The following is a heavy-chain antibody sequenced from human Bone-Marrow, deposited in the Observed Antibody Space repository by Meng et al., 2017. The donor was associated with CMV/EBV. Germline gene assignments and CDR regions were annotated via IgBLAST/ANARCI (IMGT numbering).Heavy chain of an antibody. CDR1: GLTSSAYY. CDR2: ISSSSSYT. CDR3: ARDATVKGFDP. V-gene: IGHV3-11*05. Sequence: VPLVGCGGGLVKPRESLTLSCASSGLTSSAYYMSCIRQAPGKGLEWVSYISSSSSYTNYADSVKGRFTISRDNAKNPLYLQMNSLRAEDTAVYYCARDATVKGFDPWGQGTLVTVSS. J-gene: IGHJ5*02.